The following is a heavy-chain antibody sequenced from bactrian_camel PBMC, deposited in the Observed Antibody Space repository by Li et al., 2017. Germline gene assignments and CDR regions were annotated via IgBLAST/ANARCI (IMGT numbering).Heavy chain of an antibody. CDR2: ITSLPSLFRAA. D-gene: IGHD4*01. CDR3: AADYDSDYGPVRPGFGY. J-gene: IGHJ6*01. V-gene: IGHV3S6*01. Sequence: HVQLVESGGGLVQPGESLRLSCVASGITFSRHDMSWVRQAPGKEVEWVAGITSLPSLFRAASYADSVKGRFTISRDNAKDTLYLQMNSLKPEDTAVYYCAADYDSDYGPVRPGFGYWGQGTQVTVS. CDR1: GITFSRHD.